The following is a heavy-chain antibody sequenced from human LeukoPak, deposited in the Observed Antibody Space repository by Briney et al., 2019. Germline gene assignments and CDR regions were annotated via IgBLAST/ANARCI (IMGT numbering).Heavy chain of an antibody. J-gene: IGHJ6*03. CDR3: ARVVGSGSVFYYYYYMDV. D-gene: IGHD3-10*01. CDR1: GGTFSSYA. V-gene: IGHV1-69*06. CDR2: IIPIFGTA. Sequence: SVKVSCKASGGTFSSYAISWVRQAPGQGLEWMGGIIPIFGTANYAQKFQGRVTITADKSTSTAYMKLSSLRSEDTAVYYCARVVGSGSVFYYYYYMDVWGKGTTVTISS.